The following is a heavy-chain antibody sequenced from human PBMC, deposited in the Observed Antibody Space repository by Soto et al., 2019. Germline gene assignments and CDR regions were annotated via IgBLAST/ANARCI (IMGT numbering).Heavy chain of an antibody. CDR3: ARHLGYGDIAFDY. J-gene: IGHJ4*02. Sequence: PSETLSLTCTVSGGSISSSSYYWGWIRQPPGKGLEWIGSIYYSGSTYYNPSLKSRVTISVDTSKNQFSLKLSSVTAADTAVYYCARHLGYGDIAFDYWGQGTLVTVSS. D-gene: IGHD4-17*01. V-gene: IGHV4-39*01. CDR2: IYYSGST. CDR1: GGSISSSSYY.